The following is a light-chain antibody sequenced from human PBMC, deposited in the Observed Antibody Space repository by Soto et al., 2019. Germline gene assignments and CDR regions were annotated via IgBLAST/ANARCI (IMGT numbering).Light chain of an antibody. CDR1: QTITNY. CDR2: AAS. J-gene: IGKJ1*01. Sequence: DIQMTQSPSSLSASVGDRVTITCRASQTITNYLNWYQQKPGKAPNLLIYAASSLKSGVPSRFSGSGSGTDFTLTISSLQPADFATYYCQQSYSTPWTFGQGTKVDIK. V-gene: IGKV1-39*01. CDR3: QQSYSTPWT.